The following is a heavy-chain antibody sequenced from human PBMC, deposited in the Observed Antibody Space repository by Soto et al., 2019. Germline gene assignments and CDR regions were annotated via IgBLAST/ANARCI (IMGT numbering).Heavy chain of an antibody. J-gene: IGHJ6*03. CDR2: IYPGDSDT. D-gene: IGHD3-3*01. Sequence: PGESLKISCKGSGYSFTSYWIGWVRQMPGKGLEWMGIIYPGDSDTRYSPSFQGQVTISADKSISTAYLQWSSLKASDTAMYYYARHSWSGYQGYYYYMDVWGKGTTVTVSS. CDR3: ARHSWSGYQGYYYYMDV. CDR1: GYSFTSYW. V-gene: IGHV5-51*01.